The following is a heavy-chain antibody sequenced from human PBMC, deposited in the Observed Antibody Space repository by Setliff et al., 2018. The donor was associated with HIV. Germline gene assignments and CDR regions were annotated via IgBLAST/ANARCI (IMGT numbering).Heavy chain of an antibody. CDR2: VNPSSGGS. V-gene: IGHV1-2*02. CDR1: GYIFTGHY. D-gene: IGHD6-19*01. Sequence: ASVKVSCKASGYIFTGHYLHWVRQGPGQRLEWLGWVNPSSGGSHFGHTFQGRIKLTTDTSIDTAYMELNSLTSDDTAVYYCARNQGDSSGWYAGDYWGHGTLVTVSS. J-gene: IGHJ4*01. CDR3: ARNQGDSSGWYAGDY.